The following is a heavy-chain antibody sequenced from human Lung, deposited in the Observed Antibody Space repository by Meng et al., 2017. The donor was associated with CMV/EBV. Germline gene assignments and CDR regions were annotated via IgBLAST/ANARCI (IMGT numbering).Heavy chain of an antibody. Sequence: QVQLVESGGGVVHPGKSLRLSCAASGFTFRNYGMHWIRQAPGKGLEWLSIISYDGRSTYFRDTVKGRFTISRDNSKNTVYLQMNSLRDDDTAVYFCAKDRVFSASYPTGPFHYWGQGILVTVSS. CDR2: ISYDGRST. CDR3: AKDRVFSASYPTGPFHY. V-gene: IGHV3-30*18. J-gene: IGHJ4*02. CDR1: GFTFRNYG. D-gene: IGHD3-16*01.